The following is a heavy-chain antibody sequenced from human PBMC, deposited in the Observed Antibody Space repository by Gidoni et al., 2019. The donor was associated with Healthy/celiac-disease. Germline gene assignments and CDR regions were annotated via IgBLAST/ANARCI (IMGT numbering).Heavy chain of an antibody. CDR1: GFTFSNAW. V-gene: IGHV3-15*01. CDR3: TTRLGDYYDSSGG. CDR2: IKSKTDGGIT. J-gene: IGHJ4*02. D-gene: IGHD3-22*01. Sequence: EVQLVESGGGLVKPGGSLRLSCAASGFTFSNAWMSWVRQAPGKGLEWVGRIKSKTDGGITDYAAPVKGRFTISRDDSKNTLYLQMNSLKTEDTAVYYCTTRLGDYYDSSGGWGQGTLVTVSS.